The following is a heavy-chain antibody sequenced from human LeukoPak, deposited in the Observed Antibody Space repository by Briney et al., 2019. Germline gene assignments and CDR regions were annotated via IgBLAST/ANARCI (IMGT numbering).Heavy chain of an antibody. CDR3: ARDASYYDILTGYPGY. CDR1: GFPFSSYG. D-gene: IGHD3-9*01. CDR2: IWYDGSNK. V-gene: IGHV3-33*01. J-gene: IGHJ4*02. Sequence: PGGSLRLSCAASGFPFSSYGMHWARQAQGRGREGGAVIWYDGSNKYYADSVKGRFTISRDNSKNTLYLQMNSLRAEDTAVYYCARDASYYDILTGYPGYWGQGTLVTVSS.